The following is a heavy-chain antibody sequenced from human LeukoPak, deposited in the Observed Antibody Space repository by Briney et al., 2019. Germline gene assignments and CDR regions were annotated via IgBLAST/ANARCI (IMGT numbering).Heavy chain of an antibody. V-gene: IGHV4-61*02. Sequence: PSQTLSLTCTVSGGSISSGSYYWSWIRQPAGKGLEWIGRIYTSGSTNYNPSLKSRVTISVDTSKNQFSLKLSSVTAADTAVYYCARELHYYDSSGYVLYFDYWGQGTLVTVSS. CDR2: IYTSGST. J-gene: IGHJ4*02. CDR3: ARELHYYDSSGYVLYFDY. CDR1: GGSISSGSYY. D-gene: IGHD3-22*01.